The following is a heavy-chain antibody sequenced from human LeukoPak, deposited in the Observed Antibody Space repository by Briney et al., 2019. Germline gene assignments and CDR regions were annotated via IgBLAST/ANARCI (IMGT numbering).Heavy chain of an antibody. D-gene: IGHD3-3*02. CDR1: GFIFSSYW. Sequence: PGGSLRLSCAASGFIFSSYWMSWVRQAPGKGLEWVAEIKHDGSEKHHIDSVTGRFTISRDNAKNSLYLQMYSLRAEDTAVYYCARRTPLASVFDCWGQGTLVTVSS. CDR2: IKHDGSEK. J-gene: IGHJ4*02. V-gene: IGHV3-7*01. CDR3: ARRTPLASVFDC.